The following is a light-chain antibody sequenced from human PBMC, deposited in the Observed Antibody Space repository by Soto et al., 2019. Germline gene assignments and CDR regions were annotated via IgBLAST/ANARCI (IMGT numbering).Light chain of an antibody. J-gene: IGLJ1*01. V-gene: IGLV2-11*01. CDR3: CSYAGSYTYV. Sequence: QSALTQPRSVSGSPGQSVTISCTGTSSDVGGYNYVSWYQQHPGKAPKLMIYDVSERPSGVPDRFSASKSANTASLTISGLQAEDEADYYCCSYAGSYTYVFGTGTKATVL. CDR2: DVS. CDR1: SSDVGGYNY.